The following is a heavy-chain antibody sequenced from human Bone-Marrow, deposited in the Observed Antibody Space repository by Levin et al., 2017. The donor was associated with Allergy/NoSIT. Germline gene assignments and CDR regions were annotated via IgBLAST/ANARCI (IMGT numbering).Heavy chain of an antibody. CDR2: ISSSSSTI. J-gene: IGHJ4*02. CDR3: ARDQRLGGQWPDFDY. D-gene: IGHD6-19*01. V-gene: IGHV3-48*02. CDR1: XXXXSMKR. Sequence: GGSLRLSCXXXXXXXSMKREHWIRQAPAKGLEWVSYISSSSSTIYYADSVKGRFTISRDNAKNSLYLQMNSLRDEDTAVYYCARDQRLGGQWPDFDYWGQGTLVTVSS.